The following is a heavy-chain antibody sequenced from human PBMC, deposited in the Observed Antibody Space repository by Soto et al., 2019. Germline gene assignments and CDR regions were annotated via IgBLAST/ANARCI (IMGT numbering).Heavy chain of an antibody. J-gene: IGHJ4*02. CDR1: GFTFSSYA. D-gene: IGHD3-22*01. V-gene: IGHV3-23*01. Sequence: GGSLRLSCAASGFTFSSYAMSWVRQAPGKGLEWVSAISGSGGSTYYADSVKGRFTISRDNSKNTLYLQMNSLRAEDTAVYYCARAPTLYYYDSSGYYDYWGQGTLVTVSS. CDR2: ISGSGGST. CDR3: ARAPTLYYYDSSGYYDY.